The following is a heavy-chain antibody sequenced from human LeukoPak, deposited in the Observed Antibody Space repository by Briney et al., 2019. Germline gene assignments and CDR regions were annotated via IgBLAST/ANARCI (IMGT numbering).Heavy chain of an antibody. CDR3: AKDYSSGWYYFDY. Sequence: GGSLRLSCAASGFTFSSYSMNWVRQAPGKGLEWVSGINWNGGSTGYADSVKGRFTISRDNAKNSLYLQMNSLRAEDTALYYCAKDYSSGWYYFDYWGQGTLVTVSS. CDR2: INWNGGST. J-gene: IGHJ4*02. D-gene: IGHD6-19*01. V-gene: IGHV3-20*04. CDR1: GFTFSSYS.